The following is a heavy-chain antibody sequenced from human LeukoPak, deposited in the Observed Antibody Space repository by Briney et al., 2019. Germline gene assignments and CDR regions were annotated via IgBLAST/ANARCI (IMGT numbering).Heavy chain of an antibody. CDR3: ARSGPQAVAGTGLDY. J-gene: IGHJ4*02. CDR2: IKQDGSEK. V-gene: IGHV3-7*01. D-gene: IGHD6-19*01. Sequence: GGSLRLSCAASGFTFSSYWMSWVRQAPGKGLEWVANIKQDGSEKYYVDSVKGRFTISRDNAKNSLYLQMNSLRAEDTAVYYCARSGPQAVAGTGLDYWGQGTLVTVSS. CDR1: GFTFSSYW.